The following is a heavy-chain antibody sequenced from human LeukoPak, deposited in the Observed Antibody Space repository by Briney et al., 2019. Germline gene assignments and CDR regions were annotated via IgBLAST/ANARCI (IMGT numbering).Heavy chain of an antibody. D-gene: IGHD4-17*01. J-gene: IGHJ3*02. CDR1: GFTFSSYS. CDR3: ARWTTRDNDAFDI. V-gene: IGHV3-21*01. CDR2: ISSSSSYI. Sequence: QPGGSLRLSCAASGFTFSSYSMNWVRQAPGKGLEWVSSISSSSSYIYYADSVKGRFTISRDNAKNSLYLQMNSLRAEDTAVYYCARWTTRDNDAFDIWGQGTMVTVSS.